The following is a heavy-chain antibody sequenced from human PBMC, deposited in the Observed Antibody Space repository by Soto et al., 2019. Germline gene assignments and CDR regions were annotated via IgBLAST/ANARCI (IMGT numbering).Heavy chain of an antibody. CDR2: IYYNGST. CDR1: GLTISSASYD. Sequence: QVLLQESGPGLMKPSQTLSLTCTVSGLTISSASYDWSWIRQHPGKGLEWVGNIYYNGSTYYSPSLKSRVTLWVDTSKNQFSLRLASVTAADTAVYYCARYRISGSWSKFDYWGQGTLVTVSS. CDR3: ARYRISGSWSKFDY. V-gene: IGHV4-31*03. J-gene: IGHJ4*02. D-gene: IGHD6-13*01.